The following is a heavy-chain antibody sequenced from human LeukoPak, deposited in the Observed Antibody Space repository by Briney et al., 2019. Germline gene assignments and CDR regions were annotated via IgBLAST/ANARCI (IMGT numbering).Heavy chain of an antibody. CDR3: TRRGSSGPIDY. CDR2: IRSKANSYAT. CDR1: GFTFSGSA. J-gene: IGHJ4*02. D-gene: IGHD6-19*01. Sequence: LGGSLKLSCAASGFTFSGSAMHWVRQASGKGLEWVCRIRSKANSYATAYAASVKGRFTISRDDSKNTAYLQMNSLKTEDTAVYYCTRRGSSGPIDYWGQGTLVTVSS. V-gene: IGHV3-73*01.